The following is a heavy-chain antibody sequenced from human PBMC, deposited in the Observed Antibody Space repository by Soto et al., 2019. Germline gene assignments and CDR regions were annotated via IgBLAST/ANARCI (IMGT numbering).Heavy chain of an antibody. J-gene: IGHJ4*02. CDR2: IYPGDSKT. V-gene: IGHV5-51*01. CDR1: GYHFTTYW. Sequence: PGESLKISCLASGYHFTTYWIGWVRQMPGKGLEWMGIIYPGDSKTRYSPSFQGQVTISADKSISTAYLQWSSLRASDTAMYYCSSPSSSSAFTLDDWGQGTLSTVS. D-gene: IGHD6-6*01. CDR3: SSPSSSSAFTLDD.